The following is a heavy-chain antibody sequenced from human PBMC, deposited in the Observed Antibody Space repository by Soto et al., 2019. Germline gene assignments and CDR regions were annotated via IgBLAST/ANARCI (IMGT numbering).Heavy chain of an antibody. CDR2: ISAYNGNT. Sequence: QVQLVQSGAEVKKPGASVKVSCKASGYTFTSYGISWVRQAPGQGLEWMGWISAYNGNTNYAQKLQGRVTMTTDTSTSTAYMERRSLRSDDTAVYYCARAKNDYGDYVSSDYWGQGTLVTVSS. CDR3: ARAKNDYGDYVSSDY. V-gene: IGHV1-18*01. D-gene: IGHD4-17*01. J-gene: IGHJ4*02. CDR1: GYTFTSYG.